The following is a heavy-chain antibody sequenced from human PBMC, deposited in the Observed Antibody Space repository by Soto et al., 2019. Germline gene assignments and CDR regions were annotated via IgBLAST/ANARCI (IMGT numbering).Heavy chain of an antibody. CDR3: TYSGDNSKNTLYLQMNSLRAEDTAVYYCAKGDYYYGSGSYRLFLAVLDAFDI. D-gene: IGHD3-10*01. V-gene: IGHV3-23*01. J-gene: IGHJ3*02. CDR1: GFTFSSYA. CDR2: ISGRGGSP. Sequence: GGSLRLSCAAFGFTFSSYAMSWVRQAPGKGLEGVSAISGRGGSPYYADSVKGPFTISRDTCKHTLDCQQNSINSAGSVKGRFTYSGDNSKNTLYLQMNSLRAEDTAVYYCAKGDYYYGSGSYRLFLAVLDAFDIWGQGTMVTVSS.